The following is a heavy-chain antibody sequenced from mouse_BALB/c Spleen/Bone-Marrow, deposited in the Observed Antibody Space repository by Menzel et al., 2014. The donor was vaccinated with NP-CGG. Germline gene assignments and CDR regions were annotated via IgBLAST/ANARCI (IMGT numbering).Heavy chain of an antibody. CDR2: ISTYSGNT. D-gene: IGHD1-1*01. V-gene: IGHV1-67*01. Sequence: VKLVESGPELVRPGVSAKISCKGSGYTFTDYAMHWVKQSHAKSLEWIGVISTYSGNTNYNQKFKGKATMTVDKSSSTAYMELARLTSEDSAIYYCARGATVVATNFDYWGQGTTLTVSS. J-gene: IGHJ2*01. CDR1: GYTFTDYA. CDR3: ARGATVVATNFDY.